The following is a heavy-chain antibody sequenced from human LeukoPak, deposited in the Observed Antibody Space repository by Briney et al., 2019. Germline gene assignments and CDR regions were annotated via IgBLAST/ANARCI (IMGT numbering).Heavy chain of an antibody. D-gene: IGHD2-2*01. Sequence: SVTVSCKASGGTFSSYAISWVRQAPGQGLEWMGGIIPIFGTANYAQKFQGRVTITADKSTSTAYMELSSLRSEDTAVYYCACSYCSSTSCYGVGWFDPWGQGTLVTVSS. CDR2: IIPIFGTA. CDR3: ACSYCSSTSCYGVGWFDP. J-gene: IGHJ5*02. V-gene: IGHV1-69*06. CDR1: GGTFSSYA.